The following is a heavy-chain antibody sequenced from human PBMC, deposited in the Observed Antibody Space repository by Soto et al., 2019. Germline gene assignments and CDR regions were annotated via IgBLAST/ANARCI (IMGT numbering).Heavy chain of an antibody. CDR1: GYTFTGYY. J-gene: IGHJ5*02. Sequence: ASVKVSFKASGYTFTGYYMHWVRQAPGQGLEWMGWINPNSGGTNYAQKFQGWVTMTRDTSISTAYMELSRLRSDDTAVYYCARGGGDIVVVPAATKYNWFDPWGQGTLVTVSS. V-gene: IGHV1-2*04. CDR3: ARGGGDIVVVPAATKYNWFDP. CDR2: INPNSGGT. D-gene: IGHD2-2*01.